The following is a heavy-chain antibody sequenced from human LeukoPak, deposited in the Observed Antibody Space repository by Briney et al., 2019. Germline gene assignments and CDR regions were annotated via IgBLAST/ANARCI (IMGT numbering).Heavy chain of an antibody. V-gene: IGHV3-30*02. CDR2: IRHDAAKE. D-gene: IGHD3-22*01. Sequence: GGSLRLSCATSGFIFNNYGMHWVRQAPGKGLQWVAFIRHDAAKEHYADSVKGRFTISRDNSKNTLYLQMSSLRAEDTAVYYCAKEYDSSGYYYDLLDYWGQGTLVTVSS. J-gene: IGHJ4*02. CDR3: AKEYDSSGYYYDLLDY. CDR1: GFIFNNYG.